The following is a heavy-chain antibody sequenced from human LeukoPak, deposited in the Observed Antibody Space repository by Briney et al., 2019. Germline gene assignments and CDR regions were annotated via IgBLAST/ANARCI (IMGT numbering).Heavy chain of an antibody. Sequence: SETLSLTCTVSGVSISNSSYFWGWIRQPPGKGLEYIGTIYYSGSIAYNPSLKSRMTIFVDTSKNQVSLTLRSVTAADTGVYYCTSPLPNTMGLGCWGQGTQVTVSS. J-gene: IGHJ4*02. D-gene: IGHD3-10*01. CDR2: IYYSGSI. V-gene: IGHV4-39*01. CDR3: TSPLPNTMGLGC. CDR1: GVSISNSSYF.